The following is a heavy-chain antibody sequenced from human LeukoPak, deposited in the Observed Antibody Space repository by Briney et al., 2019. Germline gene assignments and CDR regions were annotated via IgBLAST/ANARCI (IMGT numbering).Heavy chain of an antibody. CDR1: GGSMTNYY. CDR3: ARGLRYYYYMDV. CDR2: ISASGTT. V-gene: IGHV4-4*09. Sequence: SETLSLTCTVSGGSMTNYYWNWIRQPPGKGLEWIGYISASGTTNYNPSLMSRVTISVDTSKNQFSLKLGSVTAADTAVYYCARGLRYYYYMDVWGKGTTVTVSS. J-gene: IGHJ6*03.